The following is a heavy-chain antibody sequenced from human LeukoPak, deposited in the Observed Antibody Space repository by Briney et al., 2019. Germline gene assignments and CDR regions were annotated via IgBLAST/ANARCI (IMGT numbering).Heavy chain of an antibody. CDR2: ISAYKGNT. V-gene: IGHV1-18*01. CDR3: ATTPYLGITMVRGAFDY. Sequence: ASVKVSCKASGYTFTSYGISWVRQARGQGLEWMGWISAYKGNTNYVQKLQGRVTMTTDTSTSTAYMALRSLRSHDTAVYDCATTPYLGITMVRGAFDYWGQGTLVTVSS. D-gene: IGHD3-10*01. CDR1: GYTFTSYG. J-gene: IGHJ4*02.